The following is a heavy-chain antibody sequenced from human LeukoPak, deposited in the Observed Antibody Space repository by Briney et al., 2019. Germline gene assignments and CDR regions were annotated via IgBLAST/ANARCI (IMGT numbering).Heavy chain of an antibody. CDR1: GYTFISCY. V-gene: IGHV1-46*01. CDR2: INPSGGRT. J-gene: IGHJ4*02. Sequence: ASVKVSCKACGYTFISCYIHWVRQAPGQGLEWMGIINPSGGRTGNAQKSQGRATMTRDMSKSTVYMELSSLRPEDTAVYYCAYDSSGYYSPFDYWGQGTLVTVSS. D-gene: IGHD3-22*01. CDR3: AYDSSGYYSPFDY.